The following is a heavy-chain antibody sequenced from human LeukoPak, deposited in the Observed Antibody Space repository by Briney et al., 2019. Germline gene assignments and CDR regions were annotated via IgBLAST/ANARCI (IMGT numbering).Heavy chain of an antibody. CDR2: IGTSTSYI. CDR3: ARDGAVPAAYDY. J-gene: IGHJ4*02. V-gene: IGHV3-21*01. Sequence: GGSLRLSCAASGFDFSTYSMNWVRQAPGKGLEWVSFIGTSTSYIYYADSVKGRFTISRDNSKNSLYLLMNSLRADDTAVYYCARDGAVPAAYDYWGQGTLVTVSS. D-gene: IGHD2-2*01. CDR1: GFDFSTYS.